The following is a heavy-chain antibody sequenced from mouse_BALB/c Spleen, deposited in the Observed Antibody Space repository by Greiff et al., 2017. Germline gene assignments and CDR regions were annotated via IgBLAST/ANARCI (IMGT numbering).Heavy chain of an antibody. J-gene: IGHJ4*01. V-gene: IGHV1S29*02. CDR2: IYPYNGGT. CDR1: GYTFTDYN. D-gene: IGHD1-1*01. Sequence: VQLQQSGPELVKPGASVKISCKASGYTFTDYNMHWVKQSHGKSLEWIGYIYPYNGGTGYNQKFKSKATLTVDNSSSTAYMELRSLTSEDSAVYYCARKIYYDGSSGDAMDYWGQGTSVTVSS. CDR3: ARKIYYDGSSGDAMDY.